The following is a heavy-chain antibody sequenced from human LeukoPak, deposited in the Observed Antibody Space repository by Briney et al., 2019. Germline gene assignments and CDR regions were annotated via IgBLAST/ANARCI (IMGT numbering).Heavy chain of an antibody. CDR3: VTGMVRGPDNYYYYGMGV. Sequence: GESLKISCKGSGYSFTSYWIGWVRQMPGKGLEWMGIIYPGDSDTRYSPSFQGQVTISADKSISTAYLQWSSLKASDTAMYYCVTGMVRGPDNYYYYGMGVWGQGTTVTVSS. J-gene: IGHJ6*02. D-gene: IGHD3-10*01. CDR2: IYPGDSDT. V-gene: IGHV5-51*01. CDR1: GYSFTSYW.